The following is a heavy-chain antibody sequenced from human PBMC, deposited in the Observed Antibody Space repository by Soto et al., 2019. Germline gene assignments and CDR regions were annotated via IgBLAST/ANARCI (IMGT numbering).Heavy chain of an antibody. CDR1: GFTVSTYG. Sequence: QVQLVESGGGVVQPGRSLSLSCAVSGFTVSTYGMHWVRQAPGKGLEWVAVISLDGGTKYYADSVKGRFNISRDNSGNTLFLEMNSLRGDYMAVYYYTGEVASGYWGQGNLVTVSS. V-gene: IGHV3-30*03. D-gene: IGHD2-8*02. CDR2: ISLDGGTK. CDR3: TGEVASGY. J-gene: IGHJ4*02.